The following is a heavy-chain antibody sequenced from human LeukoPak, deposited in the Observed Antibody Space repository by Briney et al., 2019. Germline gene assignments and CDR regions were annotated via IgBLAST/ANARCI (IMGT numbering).Heavy chain of an antibody. CDR1: GFTFINYS. CDR3: ARDRSDYYGSGSYFDY. J-gene: IGHJ4*02. V-gene: IGHV3-21*01. D-gene: IGHD3-10*01. Sequence: GGSLRLSCTASGFTFINYSMNWVRQAPGKGLEWVSSISSSSSYIYYADSVKGRFTISRDNAKNSLYLQMNSLRAEDTAVYYCARDRSDYYGSGSYFDYWGQGTLVTVSS. CDR2: ISSSSSYI.